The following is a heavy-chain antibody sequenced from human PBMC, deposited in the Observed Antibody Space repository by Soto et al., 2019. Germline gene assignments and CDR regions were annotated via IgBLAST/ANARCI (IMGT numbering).Heavy chain of an antibody. V-gene: IGHV5-51*01. CDR3: ARRPYISSLGGWFDP. D-gene: IGHD6-13*01. J-gene: IGHJ5*02. CDR2: IYPGDSDT. Sequence: GESLKISCKGFGYSFTSSWIGWVRQMPGKGLEWMGIIYPGDSDTRYSPSFQGQVTISADKSISTAYLQWSSLKASDTAMYYCARRPYISSLGGWFDPWGQGTLVTVSS. CDR1: GYSFTSSW.